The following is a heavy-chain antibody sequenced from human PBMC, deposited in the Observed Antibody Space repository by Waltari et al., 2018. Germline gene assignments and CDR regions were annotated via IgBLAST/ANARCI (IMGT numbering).Heavy chain of an antibody. V-gene: IGHV4-59*11. CDR1: GGSISSHY. Sequence: QVQLLESGPGLVQPSAPLPLTCTVYGGSISSHYCSWIRQPPGKELEWIGYNYNSGSTNYNPSLKSRVTISVDTSKNQFSLKLSSVTAADTAVYYCARKVYSGSYPKSDAFDIWGQGTMVTVSS. CDR3: ARKVYSGSYPKSDAFDI. D-gene: IGHD1-26*01. J-gene: IGHJ3*02. CDR2: NYNSGST.